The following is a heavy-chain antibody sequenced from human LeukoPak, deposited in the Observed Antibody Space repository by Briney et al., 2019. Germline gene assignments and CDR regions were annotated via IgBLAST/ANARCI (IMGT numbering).Heavy chain of an antibody. J-gene: IGHJ6*02. V-gene: IGHV4-4*07. CDR1: GGSISSYY. D-gene: IGHD3-22*01. CDR2: IYTSGST. CDR3: AREDYDSSGYYYYGMDV. Sequence: SETLSLTCTVSGGSISSYYWSWIRQPAGKGLEWIGRIYTSGSTNYNPSLKSRVTMSVDTSKNQFSPKLSSVTAADTAVYYCAREDYDSSGYYYYGMDVWGQGTTVTVSS.